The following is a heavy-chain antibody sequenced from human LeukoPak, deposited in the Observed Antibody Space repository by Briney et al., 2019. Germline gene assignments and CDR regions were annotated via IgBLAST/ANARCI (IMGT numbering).Heavy chain of an antibody. CDR2: ISSSSSYI. V-gene: IGHV3-21*01. CDR1: GFTFSSYS. D-gene: IGHD2-21*01. CDR3: AREVENSYCGGDCYFSL. J-gene: IGHJ4*02. Sequence: GGSLRLSCAASGFTFSSYSMNWVRQAPGKGLEWVSSISSSSSYIYYADSVKGRFTISRDNAKNSLYLQMNSLRAEDTAVYYRAREVENSYCGGDCYFSLWGQGTLVTVSS.